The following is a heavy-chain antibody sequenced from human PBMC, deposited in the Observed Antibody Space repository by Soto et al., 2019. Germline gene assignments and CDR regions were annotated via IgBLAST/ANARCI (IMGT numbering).Heavy chain of an antibody. J-gene: IGHJ4*02. V-gene: IGHV3-23*01. CDR2: ISDSGGST. CDR3: AKGAWGIAVADPLDY. Sequence: EVQLLESGGGLVQPGGSLRLSCAASRFTFSSYAMNWVRQAPGKGLEWVSVISDSGGSTYYADSVKGRFTISRDNSKNSLYLQMNRLRAEDTAVYYCAKGAWGIAVADPLDYWGQGTLVTVSS. D-gene: IGHD6-19*01. CDR1: RFTFSSYA.